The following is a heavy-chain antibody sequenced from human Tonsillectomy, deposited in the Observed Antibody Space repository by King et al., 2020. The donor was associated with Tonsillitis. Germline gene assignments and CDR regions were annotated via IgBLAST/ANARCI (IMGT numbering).Heavy chain of an antibody. J-gene: IGHJ4*02. CDR1: GGSXSSGGYY. CDR2: IYYTGST. Sequence: QXQESGPGLVKPSQTLSLTCTVSGGSXSSGGYYWXWIRQHPGKGLEWIGYIYYTGSTYYNPSLMSRLTISVDTSKNQFSLKLSSVTAADTAVYYCARIYSHFDYWGQGTLVTVSS. CDR3: ARIYSHFDY. V-gene: IGHV4-31*03. D-gene: IGHD5-12*01.